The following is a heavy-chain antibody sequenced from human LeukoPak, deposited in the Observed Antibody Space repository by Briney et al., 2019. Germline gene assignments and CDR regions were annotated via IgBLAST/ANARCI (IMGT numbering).Heavy chain of an antibody. CDR1: GGSFSGYY. J-gene: IGHJ4*02. V-gene: IGHV4-34*01. D-gene: IGHD5-12*01. Sequence: SETLSLTCAVYGGSFSGYYWSWIRQPPGKGREWIGEINHSGSTNYNPSLKGRVTISVDTSKNQFSLKLSSVTAADTAVYYCARGKVATIEYWGQGTLVTVSS. CDR3: ARGKVATIEY. CDR2: INHSGST.